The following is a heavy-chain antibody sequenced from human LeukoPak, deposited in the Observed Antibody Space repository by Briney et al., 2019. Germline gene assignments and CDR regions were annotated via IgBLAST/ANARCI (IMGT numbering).Heavy chain of an antibody. Sequence: SETLSLTCTVSGGSISSYYWSWIRQPPGKGLEWIGYIYYSGSTNYNPSLKSRVTISVDTSKNQFSLKLSSVTAADTAVYYCARDLRFGSGFDPWGQGTLVTVSS. CDR1: GGSISSYY. D-gene: IGHD3-10*01. J-gene: IGHJ5*02. CDR2: IYYSGST. CDR3: ARDLRFGSGFDP. V-gene: IGHV4-59*01.